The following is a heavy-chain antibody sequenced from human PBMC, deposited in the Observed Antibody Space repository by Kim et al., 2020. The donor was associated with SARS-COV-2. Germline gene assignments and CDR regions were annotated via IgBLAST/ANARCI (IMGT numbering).Heavy chain of an antibody. V-gene: IGHV3-30-3*01. CDR1: GFTFSSYA. CDR3: ARAYDIVVVPAVKAAMDV. CDR2: ISYDGSNK. J-gene: IGHJ6*01. Sequence: GGSLRLSCAASGFTFSSYAMHWVRQAPGKGLEWVAVISYDGSNKYYADSVKGRFTISRDNSKNTLYLQMNSLRAEDTAVYYCARAYDIVVVPAVKAAMDV. D-gene: IGHD2-2*01.